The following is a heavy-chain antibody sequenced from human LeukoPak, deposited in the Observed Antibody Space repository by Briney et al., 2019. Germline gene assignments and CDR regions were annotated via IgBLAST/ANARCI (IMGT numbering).Heavy chain of an antibody. D-gene: IGHD6-19*01. CDR3: ARDGWPTYYYYMDV. V-gene: IGHV1-18*01. J-gene: IGHJ6*03. CDR1: GYTFTNYG. CDR2: ISAYNGNT. Sequence: GASVKVSCKTSGYTFTNYGVSWVRQAPGQGLEWMGWISAYNGNTDYAQKVQGRVTMTTDTSTSTAYMELRSLRSDDTAVYYCARDGWPTYYYYMDVWGKGTTVTVSS.